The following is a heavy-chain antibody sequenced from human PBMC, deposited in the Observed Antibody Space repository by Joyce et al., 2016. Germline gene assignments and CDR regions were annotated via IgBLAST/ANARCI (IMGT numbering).Heavy chain of an antibody. V-gene: IGHV1-46*01. CDR1: GYTFTGFY. Sequence: VHLVQSGAEVKEPGASVKVSCKASGYTFTGFYVHWVRQAPGQGLEWMGRINTMSGGTTYAQKCQGRVTLTRDTAANTHYMELTSLTSDDTAVFYCARDLTGSGWYYFDHWGQGTLVTVSS. D-gene: IGHD6-19*01. CDR3: ARDLTGSGWYYFDH. J-gene: IGHJ4*02. CDR2: INTMSGGT.